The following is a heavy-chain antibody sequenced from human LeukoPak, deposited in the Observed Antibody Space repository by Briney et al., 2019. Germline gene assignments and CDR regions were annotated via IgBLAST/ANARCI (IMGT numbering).Heavy chain of an antibody. D-gene: IGHD3-22*01. CDR2: ISSSGSTI. CDR3: ARVGVYYYDSSGYSNWFDP. CDR1: GFTFSDYY. Sequence: GGSLRLSCAASGFTFSDYYMSWIRQAPGEGLEWVSYISSSGSTIYYADSVKGRFSIPRDNAKNSLYLQMNSLRAEDTAVYYCARVGVYYYDSSGYSNWFDPWGQGTLVTVSS. J-gene: IGHJ5*02. V-gene: IGHV3-11*01.